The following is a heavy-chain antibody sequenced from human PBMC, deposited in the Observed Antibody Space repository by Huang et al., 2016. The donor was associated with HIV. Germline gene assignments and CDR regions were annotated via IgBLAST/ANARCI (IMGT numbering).Heavy chain of an antibody. D-gene: IGHD3-22*01. CDR3: ARQLYDNTGYLMGARLHD. CDR1: GGTFSNYA. Sequence: QVQLVQSGAEVKTVGSSVKVSCKASGGTFSNYAISWVRLAPGHGLEWMGGIIPIFGTANFAQKVQGRVTITADGSTSTAYLELSSLRSEDTAVYFCARQLYDNTGYLMGARLHDWGQGTLVTVSS. V-gene: IGHV1-69*13. CDR2: IIPIFGTA. J-gene: IGHJ4*02.